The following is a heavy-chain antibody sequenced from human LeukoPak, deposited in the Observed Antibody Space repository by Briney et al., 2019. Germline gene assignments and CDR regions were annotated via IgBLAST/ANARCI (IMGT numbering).Heavy chain of an antibody. CDR1: GFTFDDYG. CDR2: INWNGGST. CDR3: ARVGFLEWLYSGAFDI. Sequence: GGSLGLSCAASGFTFDDYGMSWVRQAPGKGLEWVSGINWNGGSTGYADSVKGRFTISRDNAKNSLYLQMNSLRAEDTALYYCARVGFLEWLYSGAFDIWGQGTMVTVSS. V-gene: IGHV3-20*04. D-gene: IGHD3-3*01. J-gene: IGHJ3*02.